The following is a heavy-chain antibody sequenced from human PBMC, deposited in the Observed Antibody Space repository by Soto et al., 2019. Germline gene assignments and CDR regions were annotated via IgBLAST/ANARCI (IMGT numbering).Heavy chain of an antibody. CDR1: GGSISSYY. Sequence: PSETLSLTCTVSGGSISSYYWSWIRQPPGKGLEWIGYIYYSGSTNYNPSLKSRVTISVDTSKNQFSLKLSSVTAADTAVYYCARAGGYDFWSGYYTFFDYWGQGTLVTVSS. CDR2: IYYSGST. CDR3: ARAGGYDFWSGYYTFFDY. V-gene: IGHV4-59*12. D-gene: IGHD3-3*01. J-gene: IGHJ4*02.